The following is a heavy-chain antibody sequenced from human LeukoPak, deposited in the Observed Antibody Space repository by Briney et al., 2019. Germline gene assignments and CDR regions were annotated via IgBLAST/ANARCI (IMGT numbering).Heavy chain of an antibody. Sequence: GGSLRLSCSVSGFAFSTYVMHWVRQAPGKGLEYVSAISSNGDNTYYADSLKGRFTISRDNSKNTLYLQMSSLRADDTAVYYCVRGTGYWGQGTLVTVSS. CDR3: VRGTGY. CDR1: GFAFSTYV. V-gene: IGHV3-64D*06. J-gene: IGHJ4*02. CDR2: ISSNGDNT.